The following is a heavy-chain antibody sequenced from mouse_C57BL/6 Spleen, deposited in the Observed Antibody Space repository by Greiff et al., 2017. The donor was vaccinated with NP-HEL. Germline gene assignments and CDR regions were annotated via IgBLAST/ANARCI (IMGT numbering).Heavy chain of an antibody. CDR3: AREGDYYGSSYGY. V-gene: IGHV1-55*01. CDR2: IYPGSGST. J-gene: IGHJ2*01. Sequence: QVQLQQPGAELVKPGASVKMSCKASGYTFTSYWITWVKQRPGQGLECIGDIYPGSGSTNYNEKFKSKATLTVDTSSSTAYMQLSSLTSEDSAVYYCAREGDYYGSSYGYWGQGTTLTVSS. CDR1: GYTFTSYW. D-gene: IGHD1-1*01.